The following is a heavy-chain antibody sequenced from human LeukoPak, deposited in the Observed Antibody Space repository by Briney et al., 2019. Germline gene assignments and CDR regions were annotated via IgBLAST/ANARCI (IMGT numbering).Heavy chain of an antibody. Sequence: LSLTCTVSGYSISSGYYWGWIRQPPGKGLEWVGFIRSKAYGGTTEYAASVKGRFTISRDDSKSIAYLQMNSLKTEDTAVYYCTSYYYDSSGYNDYWGQGTLVTVSS. CDR1: GYSISSGYY. V-gene: IGHV3-49*03. CDR3: TSYYYDSSGYNDY. CDR2: IRSKAYGGTT. D-gene: IGHD3-22*01. J-gene: IGHJ4*02.